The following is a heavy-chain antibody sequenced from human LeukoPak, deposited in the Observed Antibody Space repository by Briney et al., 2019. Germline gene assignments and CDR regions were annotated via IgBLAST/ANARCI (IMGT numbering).Heavy chain of an antibody. Sequence: GSLRLSCAASGFTFSSYEMNWVRQAPGKGLEWVSYISSSGSTIYYADSVKGRFTISRDNAKNSLYLQMNSLRAEDTAVYYCAREGIAAAGKGGFDYWGQGTLVTVSS. CDR2: ISSSGSTI. CDR3: AREGIAAAGKGGFDY. CDR1: GFTFSSYE. D-gene: IGHD6-13*01. V-gene: IGHV3-48*03. J-gene: IGHJ4*02.